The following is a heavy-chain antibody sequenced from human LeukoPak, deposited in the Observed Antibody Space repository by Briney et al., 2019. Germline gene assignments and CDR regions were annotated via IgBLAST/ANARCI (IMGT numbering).Heavy chain of an antibody. J-gene: IGHJ3*02. CDR3: ARRLRIDAFDI. D-gene: IGHD4-17*01. V-gene: IGHV3-21*01. CDR2: ISSSRSYI. Sequence: SLTLSRPASLFTFNSQSMNRVRLDPATALEGVSSISSSRSYIYYSDSVKGRFTISRDNAKNSLYLQMNSLRAEDTAVYYCARRLRIDAFDIWGQGPMVTVSS. CDR1: LFTFNSQS.